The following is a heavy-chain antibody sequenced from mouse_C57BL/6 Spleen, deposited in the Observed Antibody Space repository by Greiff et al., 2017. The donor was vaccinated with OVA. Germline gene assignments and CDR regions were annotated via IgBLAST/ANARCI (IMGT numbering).Heavy chain of an antibody. CDR1: GYTFTSYW. J-gene: IGHJ4*01. Sequence: VQLQQSGAELVMPGASVKLSCKASGYTFTSYWMHWVKQRPGPGLEWIGEIDPSDSYTNYNQKFKGKSTLTVDKSSSTAYMQLSSLTSEDSAVYYCARSSTVVDYYAMDYWGQGTSVTVSS. D-gene: IGHD1-1*01. V-gene: IGHV1-69*01. CDR2: IDPSDSYT. CDR3: ARSSTVVDYYAMDY.